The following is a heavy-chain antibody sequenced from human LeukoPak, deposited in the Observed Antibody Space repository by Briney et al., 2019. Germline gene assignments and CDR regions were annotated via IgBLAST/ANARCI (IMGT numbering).Heavy chain of an antibody. V-gene: IGHV4-34*01. CDR1: GGSISGYY. CDR3: ARGLYKVDY. D-gene: IGHD3-10*01. Sequence: KPSETLSLTCAAYGGSISGYYWSWIRQPPGKGLEWIGEINHSGSTNYNPSLKSRVTISVDTSKNQFSLKLSSVTAADTAVYYCARGLYKVDYWGQGTLVTVSS. CDR2: INHSGST. J-gene: IGHJ4*02.